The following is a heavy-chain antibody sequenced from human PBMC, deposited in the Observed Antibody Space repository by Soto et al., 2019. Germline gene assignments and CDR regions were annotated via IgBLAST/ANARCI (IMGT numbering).Heavy chain of an antibody. CDR1: GFSFSGYE. J-gene: IGHJ4*02. V-gene: IGHV3-48*03. CDR3: VRTSSY. Sequence: VQLVESGGGLVQPGGSLRLSCSASGFSFSGYEMSWLRQAPGKGLEWVAYISASGGRIHYADSVKGRFTISRDNARNSLYLQINSVRAEDTAVYYCVRTSSYWGQGTRVIVSS. D-gene: IGHD2-2*01. CDR2: ISASGGRI.